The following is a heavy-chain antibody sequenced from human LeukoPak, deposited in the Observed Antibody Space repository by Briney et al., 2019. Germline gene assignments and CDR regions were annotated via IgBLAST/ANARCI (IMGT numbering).Heavy chain of an antibody. Sequence: PGGSLRLSCAASGFTFSSYSMNWVRQAPGKGLEWVAVISPDGFRKYYADSVKGRFTISRDTSENTVYLEMNSLRVEDTAVYSCARDPAFGELLSCFDYWGLGTLVAVSS. J-gene: IGHJ4*02. D-gene: IGHD3-10*01. CDR2: ISPDGFRK. V-gene: IGHV3-30*03. CDR1: GFTFSSYS. CDR3: ARDPAFGELLSCFDY.